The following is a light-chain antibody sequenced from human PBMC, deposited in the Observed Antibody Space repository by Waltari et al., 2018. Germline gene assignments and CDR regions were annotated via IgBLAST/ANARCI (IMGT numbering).Light chain of an antibody. Sequence: DIVMTQSPDSLGVSLGERATINCKSSQSVLHSSNNENSLTWYQQKPVQPPKLLIYWASTRGSGVPDRFSGSGSGTDFPLTINSLQTEDVAVYYCQQYYSTPFTFGPGTKVDIK. J-gene: IGKJ3*01. CDR3: QQYYSTPFT. V-gene: IGKV4-1*01. CDR2: WAS. CDR1: QSVLHSSNNENS.